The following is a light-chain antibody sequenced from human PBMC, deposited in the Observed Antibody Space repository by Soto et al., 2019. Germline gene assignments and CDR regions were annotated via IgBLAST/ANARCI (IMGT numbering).Light chain of an antibody. CDR3: QQFGSSPGFT. Sequence: EIVLTQSPGTLSLSPGERATLSCRASQSINNRYLAWYQQKPGQAPRLLIYAASSRATGIPDRFSGSGSGTDFTLTISRLEPEDFAVYCWQQFGSSPGFTFGPGTKVDIK. CDR1: QSINNRY. J-gene: IGKJ3*01. CDR2: AAS. V-gene: IGKV3-20*01.